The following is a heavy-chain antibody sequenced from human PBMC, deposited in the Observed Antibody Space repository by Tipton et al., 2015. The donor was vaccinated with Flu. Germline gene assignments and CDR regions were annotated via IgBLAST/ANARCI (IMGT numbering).Heavy chain of an antibody. CDR1: GGSISSYY. J-gene: IGHJ4*02. CDR2: IHYSGNT. D-gene: IGHD2-2*01. Sequence: SLTCTVSGGSISSYYWSWIRRPSGKGLEWIGYIHYSGNTNYNPSLKSRVTISVDTSKNQFSRKLSSVTDADTAVYYCARGHCSCASCLDYWGQGTLVTVSS. V-gene: IGHV4-59*01. CDR3: ARGHCSCASCLDY.